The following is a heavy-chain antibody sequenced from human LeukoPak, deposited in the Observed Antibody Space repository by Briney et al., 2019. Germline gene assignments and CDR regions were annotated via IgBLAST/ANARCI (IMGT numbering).Heavy chain of an antibody. V-gene: IGHV3-21*01. D-gene: IGHD6-13*01. CDR1: GFTFSSYS. CDR2: ISSSSSYI. CDR3: ARGAAAGTYFDY. J-gene: IGHJ4*02. Sequence: GGSLRLSCAASGFTFSSYSMNWVRQAPGKELEWVSSISSSSSYIYYADSVKGRFTISRDNAKNSLYLQMNSLRAEDTAVYYCARGAAAGTYFDYWGQGTLVTVSS.